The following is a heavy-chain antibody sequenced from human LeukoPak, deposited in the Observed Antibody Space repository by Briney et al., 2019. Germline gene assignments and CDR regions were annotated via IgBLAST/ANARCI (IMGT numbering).Heavy chain of an antibody. CDR1: GGSISSSSYY. CDR3: ARDPRSGYCSGGSCYSGN. CDR2: IYYSGST. Sequence: TSSETLSLTCTVSGGSISSSSYYWGWIRQPPGKGLEWIGSIYYSGSTYYNPSLKSRVTISVDTSKNQFSLKLSSVTAADTAVYYCARDPRSGYCSGGSCYSGNWGQGTLVTVSS. J-gene: IGHJ4*02. D-gene: IGHD2-15*01. V-gene: IGHV4-39*07.